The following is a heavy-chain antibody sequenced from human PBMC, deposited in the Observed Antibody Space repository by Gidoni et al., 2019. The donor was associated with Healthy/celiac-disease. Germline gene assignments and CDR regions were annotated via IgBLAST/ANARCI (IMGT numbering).Heavy chain of an antibody. CDR1: GGSIRSGSYY. D-gene: IGHD3-22*01. J-gene: IGHJ4*02. CDR3: ASSYYYDSSGYPI. Sequence: QVQLQESGPGLVTPSQTLSLTCTVSGGSIRSGSYYWSWIRQPAGKGLEWIGRIYTSGSTNYNPSLKSRVTISVDTSKNQFSLKLSSVTAADTAVYYCASSYYYDSSGYPIWGQGTLVTVSS. CDR2: IYTSGST. V-gene: IGHV4-61*02.